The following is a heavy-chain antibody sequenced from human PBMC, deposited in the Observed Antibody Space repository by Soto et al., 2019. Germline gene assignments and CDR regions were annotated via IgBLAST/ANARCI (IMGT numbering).Heavy chain of an antibody. V-gene: IGHV1-46*01. CDR2: IDPSDGFT. Sequence: QEHRVQSGAEGKKPGVSVTVSCQASGYLFSTYSVDWVRRAPGQALQWMGVIDPSDGFTIYAQQFQDRITFTSDTSAHTVFLGLTSLTFDDTAIYYCTKSFVTRQLPHHFYYDMNVWSQGTTVTASS. CDR3: TKSFVTRQLPHHFYYDMNV. D-gene: IGHD6-6*01. J-gene: IGHJ6*02. CDR1: GYLFSTYS.